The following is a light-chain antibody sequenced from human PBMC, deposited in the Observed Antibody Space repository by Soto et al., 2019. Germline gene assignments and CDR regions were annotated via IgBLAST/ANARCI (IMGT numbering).Light chain of an antibody. J-gene: IGLJ1*01. V-gene: IGLV2-23*02. CDR3: CSYAGSYTYV. CDR2: EVS. Sequence: QSALTQPASVSGSPGQSITISCTGTSRNVGSYNLVSWYQQHPGKAPKLMIYEVSKRPSGVSNRFSGSKSGNTASLTISGLQAEDEADYHCCSYAGSYTYVFXPGTKVTVL. CDR1: SRNVGSYNL.